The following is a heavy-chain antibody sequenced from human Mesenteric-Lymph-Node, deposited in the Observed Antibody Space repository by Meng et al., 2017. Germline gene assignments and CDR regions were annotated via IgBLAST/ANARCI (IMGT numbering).Heavy chain of an antibody. V-gene: IGHV3-64*01. CDR1: GFTFSSYA. CDR2: ISSNGGST. J-gene: IGHJ4*02. Sequence: GGSLRLSCAASGFTFSSYAMSWVRQAPGKGLEYVSAISSNGGSTYYANSVKGRFTISRDNSKNTLYLQMNSLRAEDTAVYYCATSSQMVLGFDYWGQGTLVTVSS. D-gene: IGHD6-13*01. CDR3: ATSSQMVLGFDY.